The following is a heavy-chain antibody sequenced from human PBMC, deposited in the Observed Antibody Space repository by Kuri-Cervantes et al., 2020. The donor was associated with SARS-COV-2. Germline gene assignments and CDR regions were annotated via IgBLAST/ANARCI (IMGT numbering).Heavy chain of an antibody. CDR3: ARVCTIFGVVIHNWFDP. CDR1: GGSISSYC. V-gene: IGHV4-59*12. Sequence: SETLSLTCTVSGGSISSYCWSWIRQPPGKGLEWIGYIYYSGSTNYNPSLKSRVTISVDRSKNQFSLKLSSVTAADTAVYYCARVCTIFGVVIHNWFDPWGQGTLVTVSS. CDR2: IYYSGST. J-gene: IGHJ5*02. D-gene: IGHD3-3*01.